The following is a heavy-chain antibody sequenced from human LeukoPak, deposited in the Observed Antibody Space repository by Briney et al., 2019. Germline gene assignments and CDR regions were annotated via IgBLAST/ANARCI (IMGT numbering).Heavy chain of an antibody. V-gene: IGHV3-48*03. J-gene: IGHJ4*02. CDR1: GFTFSSYE. CDR3: ARDLPIYSYGSGDPDY. D-gene: IGHD5-18*01. Sequence: GGSLRLSCAASGFTFSSYEMNWVRQAPGKGLEWVSYISSSSSTIYYADSVKGRFTISRDNAKNSLYLQMNSLRAEDTAVYYCARDLPIYSYGSGDPDYWGQGTLVTVSS. CDR2: ISSSSSTI.